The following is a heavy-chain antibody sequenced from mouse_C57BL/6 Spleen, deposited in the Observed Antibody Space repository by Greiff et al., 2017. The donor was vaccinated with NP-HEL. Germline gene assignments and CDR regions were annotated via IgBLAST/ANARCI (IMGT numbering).Heavy chain of an antibody. D-gene: IGHD4-1*01. J-gene: IGHJ4*01. V-gene: IGHV3-6*01. CDR2: ISYDGSN. Sequence: EVQLQESGPGLVKPSQSLSLTCSVTGYSITSGYYWNWIRQFPGNKLEWMGYISYDGSNNYNPSLKNRISITRDTSKNQFFLKLNSVTTEDTATYYCARGLGLHAMDYWGQGTSVTVSS. CDR3: ARGLGLHAMDY. CDR1: GYSITSGYY.